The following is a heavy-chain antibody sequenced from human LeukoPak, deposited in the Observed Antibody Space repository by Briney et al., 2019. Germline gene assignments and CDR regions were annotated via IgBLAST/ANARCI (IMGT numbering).Heavy chain of an antibody. Sequence: PSETLSLTCTVSGGSISSSNYYWGWIRQPPGKGLEWIGSIYYSGSTYYNPSLKSRVTISVDTSKNQFSLNLSSVTAADTAVYYCARDRGGYHSWGQGTLVTVSS. D-gene: IGHD3-22*01. CDR2: IYYSGST. J-gene: IGHJ4*02. CDR1: GGSISSSNYY. V-gene: IGHV4-39*07. CDR3: ARDRGGYHS.